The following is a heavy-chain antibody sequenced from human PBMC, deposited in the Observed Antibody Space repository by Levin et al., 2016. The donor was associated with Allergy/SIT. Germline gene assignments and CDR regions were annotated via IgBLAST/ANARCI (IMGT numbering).Heavy chain of an antibody. Sequence: VRQAPGKGLEWVALISYDGSYNYYRDSVKGRFTVTRDNSKNTLFLQMNSLRAEDTAMYYCAKDIGDFAAYYYGMDVWGQGTTVTVSS. CDR2: ISYDGSYN. CDR3: AKDIGDFAAYYYGMDV. D-gene: IGHD4-17*01. V-gene: IGHV3-30*18. J-gene: IGHJ6*02.